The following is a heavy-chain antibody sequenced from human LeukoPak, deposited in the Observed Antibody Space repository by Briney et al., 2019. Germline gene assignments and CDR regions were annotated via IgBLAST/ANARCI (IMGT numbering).Heavy chain of an antibody. CDR1: GGSLSSSY. CDR2: IYYSGST. J-gene: IGHJ4*02. CDR3: ARDRPGYYDSSGYRDY. Sequence: SETLSLTCSVSGGSLSSSYWSWIRQPPGKGLEWIGYIYYSGSTNYHPSLKSRVTISVDTSKNQFSLKLSSVTAADTAVYYCARDRPGYYDSSGYRDYWGQGTLVTVSS. V-gene: IGHV4-59*12. D-gene: IGHD3-22*01.